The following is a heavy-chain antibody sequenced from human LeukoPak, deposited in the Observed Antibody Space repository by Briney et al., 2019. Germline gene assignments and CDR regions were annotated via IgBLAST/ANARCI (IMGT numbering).Heavy chain of an antibody. CDR1: AFPFSTYT. CDR3: ARDNVLPYYMDV. J-gene: IGHJ6*03. CDR2: ISSSSTFK. V-gene: IGHV3-21*06. Sequence: GGSLRLSCAASAFPFSTYTMHWVRQAPGKGLEWVSSISSSSTFKHYADSLKGRFTISRDNARNSLFLQMNSLRAEDTAVYYCARDNVLPYYMDVWGKGTTVTISS. D-gene: IGHD3-10*01.